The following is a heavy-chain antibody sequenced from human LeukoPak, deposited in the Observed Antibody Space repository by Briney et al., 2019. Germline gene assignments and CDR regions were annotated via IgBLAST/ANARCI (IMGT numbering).Heavy chain of an antibody. CDR1: GYTFTSYD. CDR3: AGVPTYYDFWSGYYTGYHYYMDV. D-gene: IGHD3-3*01. V-gene: IGHV1-8*03. Sequence: ASVKVSCKASGYTFTSYDINWVRQATGQGLEWMGWMNPNSGNTGYAQKFQGRVTITRNTSISTAYMELSSLRSEDTAVYYCAGVPTYYDFWSGYYTGYHYYMDVWGKGTTVTVSS. CDR2: MNPNSGNT. J-gene: IGHJ6*03.